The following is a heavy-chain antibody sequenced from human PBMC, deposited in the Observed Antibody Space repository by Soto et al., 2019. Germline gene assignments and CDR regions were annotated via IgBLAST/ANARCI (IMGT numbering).Heavy chain of an antibody. CDR3: AGVIVSYFDY. V-gene: IGHV3-7*01. CDR2: IKEDGSEK. J-gene: IGHJ4*02. CDR1: GFTFSSYW. Sequence: GGSLRLSCAASGFTFSSYWMSWVRQAPGKGLEWVANIKEDGSEKNYVDSVKGRFIISRDNAKNSLYLQMNSLRAEDTAVYHCAGVIVSYFDYWGQGTLVTVSS. D-gene: IGHD3-16*02.